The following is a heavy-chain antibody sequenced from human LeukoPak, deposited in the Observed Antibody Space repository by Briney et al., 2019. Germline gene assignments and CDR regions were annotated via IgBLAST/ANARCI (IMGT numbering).Heavy chain of an antibody. CDR2: MNPNSGNT. J-gene: IGHJ5*02. CDR1: GYTFTSYD. Sequence: VASVKVSCKASGYTFTSYDINWVRQATGQGLEWMGWMNPNSGNTGYAQKFQGRVTITRNTSISTAYMGLSSLRSEDTAVYYCARGRTGYSSIWFDPWGQGTLVTVSS. D-gene: IGHD6-13*01. V-gene: IGHV1-8*03. CDR3: ARGRTGYSSIWFDP.